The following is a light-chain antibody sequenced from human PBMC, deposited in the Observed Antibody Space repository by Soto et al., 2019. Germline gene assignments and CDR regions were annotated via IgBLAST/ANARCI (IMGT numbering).Light chain of an antibody. CDR2: GAS. V-gene: IGKV1-39*01. Sequence: DIQMTQSPSSLSASVGDRVTITCRTSQSINTYLNWYQQKPGKAPKLLIYGASSLQSGVPLRFSGSGSGTDFTPTITTLQPEDFATYYCQESYSFLWGTCGQGTKVEIK. CDR1: QSINTY. CDR3: QESYSFLWGT. J-gene: IGKJ1*01.